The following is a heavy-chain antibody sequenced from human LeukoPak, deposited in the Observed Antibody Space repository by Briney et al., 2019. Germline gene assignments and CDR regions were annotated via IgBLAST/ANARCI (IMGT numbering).Heavy chain of an antibody. V-gene: IGHV3-7*01. Sequence: PGGSLRLSCAASGFTLSSYWMTWVRQVPGMGLEWVANINQGGSEKNYVDSVRGRFTISRDNAENSLYLQMNSLRAEDTAVYYCARDAYCSGGSCYVYWGQGTLVTVSS. J-gene: IGHJ4*02. CDR2: INQGGSEK. CDR1: GFTLSSYW. D-gene: IGHD2-15*01. CDR3: ARDAYCSGGSCYVY.